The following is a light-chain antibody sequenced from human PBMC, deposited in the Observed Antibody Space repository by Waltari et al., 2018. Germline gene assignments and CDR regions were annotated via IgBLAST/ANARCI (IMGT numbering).Light chain of an antibody. CDR1: ALQTKY. CDR3: YSTDSSSFPL. J-gene: IGLJ3*02. CDR2: EDN. Sequence: SHELTQPPSVSVSPGQTARITCSGAALQTKYITWYQQKSGQAPVMLIYEDNKRPSGIPERFSGSSSGTLATLTVSGAVVEDEGDYYCYSTDSSSFPLFGGGTRLTVL. V-gene: IGLV3-10*01.